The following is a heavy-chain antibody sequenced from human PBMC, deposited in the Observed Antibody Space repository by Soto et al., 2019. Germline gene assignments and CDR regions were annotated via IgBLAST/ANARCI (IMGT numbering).Heavy chain of an antibody. CDR1: GGSISSYY. V-gene: IGHV4-59*08. Sequence: QVQLQESGPGLVKPSETLSLTCTVSGGSISSYYWSWIRQPPGKGLEWIGYIYYSGTTNYNPSLKSRGTISVDTSKNQLSLKLRSVSAADTAVYYCARRWGSAADYWGQGTLVTVSS. CDR2: IYYSGTT. CDR3: ARRWGSAADY. J-gene: IGHJ4*02. D-gene: IGHD2-15*01.